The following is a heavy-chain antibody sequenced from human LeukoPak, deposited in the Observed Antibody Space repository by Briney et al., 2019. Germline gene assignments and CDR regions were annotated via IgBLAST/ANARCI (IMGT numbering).Heavy chain of an antibody. CDR2: IYYRGST. Sequence: ASETLSLTCTVSGGSISSSSYYWGWIRQPPGKGLEWIGSIYYRGSTYYNPSLKSRVTISVDTSKNQFSLKLSSVTAADTAVYYCARRLYCSSTSCSTIYYMDVWGKGTTVTVSS. D-gene: IGHD2-2*01. CDR3: ARRLYCSSTSCSTIYYMDV. CDR1: GGSISSSSYY. V-gene: IGHV4-39*01. J-gene: IGHJ6*03.